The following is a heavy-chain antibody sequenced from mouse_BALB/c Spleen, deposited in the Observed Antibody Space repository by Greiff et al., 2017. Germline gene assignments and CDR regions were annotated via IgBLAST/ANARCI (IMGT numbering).Heavy chain of an antibody. CDR3: ARDSNGYYAWFAY. J-gene: IGHJ3*01. Sequence: EVKVVESGGGLVQPGGSLRLSCATSGFTFTDYYMSWVRQPPGKALEWLGFIRNKANGYTTEYSASVKGRFTISRDNSQSILYLQMNTLRAEDSATYYCARDSNGYYAWFAYWGQGTLVTVSA. D-gene: IGHD2-3*01. CDR2: IRNKANGYTT. V-gene: IGHV7-3*02. CDR1: GFTFTDYY.